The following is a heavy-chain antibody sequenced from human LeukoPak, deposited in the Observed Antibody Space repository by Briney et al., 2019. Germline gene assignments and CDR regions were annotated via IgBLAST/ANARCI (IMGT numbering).Heavy chain of an antibody. CDR1: GYTFTSYA. Sequence: ASVKVSCKASGYTFTSYAMHWVRQAPGQRLEWMGWINAGNGNTKYSQKFQGRVTITRDTSASTAYMELSSLRSEDTALYYCARDWVGSYLRPDRLDYWGQGTLVTASS. CDR3: ARDWVGSYLRPDRLDY. J-gene: IGHJ4*02. D-gene: IGHD1-26*01. CDR2: INAGNGNT. V-gene: IGHV1-3*01.